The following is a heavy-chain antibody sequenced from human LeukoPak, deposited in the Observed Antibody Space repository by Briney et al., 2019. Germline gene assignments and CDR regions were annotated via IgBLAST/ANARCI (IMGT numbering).Heavy chain of an antibody. CDR2: IKQDGSEK. Sequence: PGGSLRLSCAASGFTFSSYWMSWVRQAPGKGLEWVANIKQDGSEKYYVDSVKGRFTISRDNAKNSLYLQMNSLRAEDTAVYYCARDVLGYCSSTSCYRQPTYNWFDPWGQGTLVTVFS. CDR3: ARDVLGYCSSTSCYRQPTYNWFDP. D-gene: IGHD2-2*01. J-gene: IGHJ5*02. CDR1: GFTFSSYW. V-gene: IGHV3-7*01.